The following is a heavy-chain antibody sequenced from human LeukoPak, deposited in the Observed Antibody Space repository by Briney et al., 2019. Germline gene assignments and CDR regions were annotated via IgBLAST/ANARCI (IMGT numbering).Heavy chain of an antibody. CDR3: ARGHYYGSGSYTPYYYYGMDV. CDR1: GYTFTGYY. J-gene: IGHJ6*02. D-gene: IGHD3-10*01. CDR2: INPNSGGT. V-gene: IGHV1-2*02. Sequence: GASVKVSRKASGYTFTGYYMHWVRQAPGQGLEWMGWINPNSGGTNYAQKFQGRVTMTRDTSISTAYMELSRLRSDDTAVYYCARGHYYGSGSYTPYYYYGMDVWGQGTTVTVSS.